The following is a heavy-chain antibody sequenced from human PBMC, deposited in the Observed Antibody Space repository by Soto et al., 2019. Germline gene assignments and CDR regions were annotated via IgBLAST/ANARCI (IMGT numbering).Heavy chain of an antibody. D-gene: IGHD3-22*01. J-gene: IGHJ4*02. V-gene: IGHV3-30*18. CDR3: AKAVNSSGYSSYFDY. Sequence: PGGSLRLSCAGSGFTFSIHNMNWVRQAPGKGLEWVAVISFDGSNAYYADSVKGRFTVSRDNSKNTLFLHMNSLRADDTAVYYCAKAVNSSGYSSYFDYWGQGTLVTVSS. CDR1: GFTFSIHN. CDR2: ISFDGSNA.